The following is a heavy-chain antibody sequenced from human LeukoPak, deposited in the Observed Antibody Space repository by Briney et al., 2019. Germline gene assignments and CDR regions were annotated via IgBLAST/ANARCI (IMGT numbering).Heavy chain of an antibody. Sequence: SDPLSLTCTFGVAFLNNYHWTWSRQPGEGGVECIGRIYLSGLSTSGSTNYDPSLSFRVTMPLYTSKKQYFLNLTSVTAADTAVYYCTRGYFGSSGHNSYAPWGQGTLVTVSS. CDR2: IYLSGLSTSGST. J-gene: IGHJ5*02. CDR3: TRGYFGSSGHNSYAP. CDR1: VAFLNNYH. V-gene: IGHV4-4*07. D-gene: IGHD3-22*01.